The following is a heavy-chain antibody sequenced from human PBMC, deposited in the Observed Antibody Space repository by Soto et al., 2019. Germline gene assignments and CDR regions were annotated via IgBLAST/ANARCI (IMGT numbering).Heavy chain of an antibody. J-gene: IGHJ1*01. CDR2: IYYSGST. V-gene: IGHV4-59*01. Sequence: PSETLSLTCTVSGGSISSYYWSWIRQPPGKGLEWIGYIYYSGSTNYNPSLKSRVTISVDTSKNQFSLKLSSVTAADTAVYYCARVMTLGGGAEYFQHWAQGTLVTVS. D-gene: IGHD3-10*01. CDR3: ARVMTLGGGAEYFQH. CDR1: GGSISSYY.